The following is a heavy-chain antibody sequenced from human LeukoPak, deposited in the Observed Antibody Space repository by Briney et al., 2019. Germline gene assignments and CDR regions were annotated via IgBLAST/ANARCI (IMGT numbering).Heavy chain of an antibody. V-gene: IGHV5-51*01. Sequence: GESLKISCKGSGYSFTSYWIGWVRQLPGKGLEWMGIIYPGDSDTRYSPSFQGQVTISADKSISTAYLQWSSLRSEDTAVYYCARDLVKYNWNGALDYWGQGTLVTVSS. CDR2: IYPGDSDT. CDR3: ARDLVKYNWNGALDY. CDR1: GYSFTSYW. D-gene: IGHD1-1*01. J-gene: IGHJ4*02.